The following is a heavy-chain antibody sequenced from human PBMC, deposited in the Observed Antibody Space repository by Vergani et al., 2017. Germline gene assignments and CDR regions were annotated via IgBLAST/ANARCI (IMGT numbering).Heavy chain of an antibody. V-gene: IGHV4-59*01. CDR1: GGSISSYY. Sequence: QVQLQESGPGLVKPSETLSLTCTVSGGSISSYYWSWIRQPPGKGLEWIGYIYYSGSTNYNPSLKSRVTISVDTSKNQFSLKLSSVTAADTAVYYCAREPIGYCSGGSCPRGAFDIWGQGTMVTVSS. D-gene: IGHD2-15*01. CDR2: IYYSGST. J-gene: IGHJ3*02. CDR3: AREPIGYCSGGSCPRGAFDI.